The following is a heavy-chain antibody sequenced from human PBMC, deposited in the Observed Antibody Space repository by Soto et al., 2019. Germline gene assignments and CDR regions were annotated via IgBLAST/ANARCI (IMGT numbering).Heavy chain of an antibody. CDR1: GGSISSGGYY. V-gene: IGHV4-31*03. CDR2: IYYSGST. Sequence: QVQLQESGPGLVKPSQTLSLTCTVSGGSISSGGYYWSWIRQHPGKGLGWIGYIYYSGSTYYNPSLKSRVTISVDTSKNQFSLKLSSVTAADTAVYYCAREELDIVVVPAALNGFDPWGQGTLVTVSS. D-gene: IGHD2-2*03. CDR3: AREELDIVVVPAALNGFDP. J-gene: IGHJ5*02.